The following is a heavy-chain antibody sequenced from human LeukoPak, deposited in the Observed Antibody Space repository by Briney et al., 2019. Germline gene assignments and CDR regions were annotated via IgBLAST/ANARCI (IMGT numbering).Heavy chain of an antibody. Sequence: GGSLRLSCAASGFTFSSYSMNWVRQAPGKGLEWVSSISSSSSYIYYADSVKGRFTISRDNAKNSLYLQMNSLRAEDTAVYYCARGRDWNYLYYYYYMDVWGKGTTVTVSS. CDR3: ARGRDWNYLYYYYYMDV. J-gene: IGHJ6*03. V-gene: IGHV3-21*01. CDR1: GFTFSSYS. D-gene: IGHD1-7*01. CDR2: ISSSSSYI.